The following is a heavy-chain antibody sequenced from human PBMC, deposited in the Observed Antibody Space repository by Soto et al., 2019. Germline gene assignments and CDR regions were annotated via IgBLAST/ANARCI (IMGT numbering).Heavy chain of an antibody. Sequence: QVKLVQSGTEVKKPGASMKVSCKASGYSFATSGISWVRQAPGQGLEWMGWISAYNGNTNYDQKLQDIIIMTTDTSTSTAYLELRSLRSDDTAVYYCARAGQYYDSSGYADWGQGTLVTVSS. V-gene: IGHV1-18*01. CDR3: ARAGQYYDSSGYAD. J-gene: IGHJ4*02. CDR2: ISAYNGNT. D-gene: IGHD3-22*01. CDR1: GYSFATSG.